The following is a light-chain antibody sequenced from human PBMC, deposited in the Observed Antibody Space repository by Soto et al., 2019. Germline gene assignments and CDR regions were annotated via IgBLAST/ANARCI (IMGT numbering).Light chain of an antibody. Sequence: DIQMTQSPSSLSASVGDRVTITCHASQDISNYLNWYQQKPGKAPKLLIDDASNLETGVPSRFSGSGSGTDFTFTISSLQPEDIATYYCQQYDNLPITFGQGTRLEIK. CDR2: DAS. CDR1: QDISNY. V-gene: IGKV1-33*01. CDR3: QQYDNLPIT. J-gene: IGKJ5*01.